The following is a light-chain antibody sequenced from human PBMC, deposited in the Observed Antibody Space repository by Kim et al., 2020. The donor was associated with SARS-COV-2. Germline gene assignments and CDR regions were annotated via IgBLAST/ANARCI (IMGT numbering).Light chain of an antibody. CDR3: QQYGSSPPNT. J-gene: IGKJ1*01. V-gene: IGKV3-20*01. Sequence: PGERSPLSCRASQSVSSSYLAWYQQKPGQAPRLLIYGASSRATGIPDRFSGSGSGTDFTLTISRLEPEDFAVYYCQQYGSSPPNTFGQGTKVDIK. CDR1: QSVSSSY. CDR2: GAS.